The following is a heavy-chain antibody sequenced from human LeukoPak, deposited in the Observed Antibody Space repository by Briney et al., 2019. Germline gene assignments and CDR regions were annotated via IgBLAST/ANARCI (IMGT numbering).Heavy chain of an antibody. CDR2: ISGSGGST. Sequence: PGGSLRLSCAASGFTFSSYAMSWVRQAPGEGLEWVSAISGSGGSTYYADSVKGRFTISRDNSKNTLYLQMNSLRAEDTAVYYCAKDAEYSSGWYEPFDYWGQGTLVTVSS. D-gene: IGHD6-19*01. V-gene: IGHV3-23*01. J-gene: IGHJ4*02. CDR1: GFTFSSYA. CDR3: AKDAEYSSGWYEPFDY.